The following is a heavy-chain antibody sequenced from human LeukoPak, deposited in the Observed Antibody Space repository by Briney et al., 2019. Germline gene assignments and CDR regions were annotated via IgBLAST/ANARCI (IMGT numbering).Heavy chain of an antibody. D-gene: IGHD3-16*01. CDR2: MNPNSGNT. CDR1: GYTFTSYD. Sequence: ASVKVSCKASGYTFTSYDINWLRQATGQGLEWMGWMNPNSGNTAYAQKFRGRVTMTRNTSITTAYMELSSLTSEDTAVYYCARGPPMDFVSGSSWFDPWGQGALVTVSS. CDR3: ARGPPMDFVSGSSWFDP. V-gene: IGHV1-8*01. J-gene: IGHJ5*02.